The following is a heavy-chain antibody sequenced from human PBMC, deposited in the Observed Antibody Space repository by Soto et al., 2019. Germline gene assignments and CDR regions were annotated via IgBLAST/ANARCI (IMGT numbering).Heavy chain of an antibody. V-gene: IGHV5-10-1*01. D-gene: IGHD3-10*01. CDR3: ARHVGELCEYGMEV. CDR2: IDPSDSYT. Sequence: GESLKISCKGSGYSFTSYWISWGRQMPGKGLEWMGRIDPSDSYTNYSPSFQGHVTISADKSISTAYLQWSSLKASDTAMYYWARHVGELCEYGMEVWGQGTMVT. J-gene: IGHJ6*02. CDR1: GYSFTSYW.